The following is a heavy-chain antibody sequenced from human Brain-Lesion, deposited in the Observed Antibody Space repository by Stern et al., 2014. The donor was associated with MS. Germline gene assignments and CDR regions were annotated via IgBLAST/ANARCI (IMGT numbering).Heavy chain of an antibody. CDR3: ARDQRGITIFGVVTDYYYLGMDV. V-gene: IGHV1-2*02. CDR2: INANTGGT. J-gene: IGHJ6*02. Sequence: VQLVESGAEVKKPGASVKVSCKTSGYIFTGYYIHWVRKAPGQGLEWVAWINANTGGTKYAQKVQGRVARSRDTPISTAYVELSSLTSDDTAVYYCARDQRGITIFGVVTDYYYLGMDVWGQGTTVTVSS. D-gene: IGHD3-3*01. CDR1: GYIFTGYY.